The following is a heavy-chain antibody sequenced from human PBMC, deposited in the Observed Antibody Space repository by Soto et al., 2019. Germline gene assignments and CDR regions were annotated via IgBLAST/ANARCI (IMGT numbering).Heavy chain of an antibody. CDR3: AKDGPLFWSCYYVAY. CDR1: GFTFSSYG. J-gene: IGHJ4*02. Sequence: GSLRLSCAASGFTFSSYGMHWVRQAPGKGLEWVAVTSYDGSNKYYADSVKGRFTISRDNSKNTLYLQMNSLRAEDTAVYYCAKDGPLFWSCYYVAYWGQGTLVTVSS. CDR2: TSYDGSNK. V-gene: IGHV3-30*18. D-gene: IGHD3-3*01.